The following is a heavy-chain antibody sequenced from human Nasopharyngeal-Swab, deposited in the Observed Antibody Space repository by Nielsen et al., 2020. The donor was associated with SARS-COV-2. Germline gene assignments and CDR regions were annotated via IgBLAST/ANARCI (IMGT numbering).Heavy chain of an antibody. CDR1: GGSISSSY. Sequence: SETLSLTCTVSGGSISSSYWRCLRQPPGKGLEWIGYIYYSGSTNYTPSLKSRVTIAVDTSKNQFSLKLSSVTAADTAVYYCARSDAYGDGDFDYWGQGTLVTVSS. D-gene: IGHD4-17*01. CDR2: IYYSGST. J-gene: IGHJ4*02. CDR3: ARSDAYGDGDFDY. V-gene: IGHV4-59*01.